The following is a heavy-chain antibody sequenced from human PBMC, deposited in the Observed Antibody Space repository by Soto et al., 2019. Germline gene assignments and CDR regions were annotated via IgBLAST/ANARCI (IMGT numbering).Heavy chain of an antibody. D-gene: IGHD1-1*01. CDR1: GFTFHDYA. Sequence: EVQLVESGGGLVQPGRSLRLSCAASGFTFHDYALHWVRQAPGKGLEWVSGISWNSGNIGYADSVKGRFTISRDNAKNSLYLQMNSLRVVDTALYYCAILEKGGMDVWGQGTTVTVSS. V-gene: IGHV3-9*01. CDR3: AILEKGGMDV. J-gene: IGHJ6*02. CDR2: ISWNSGNI.